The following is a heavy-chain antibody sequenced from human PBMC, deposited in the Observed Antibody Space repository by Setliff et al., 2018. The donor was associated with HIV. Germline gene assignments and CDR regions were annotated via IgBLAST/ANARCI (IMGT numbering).Heavy chain of an antibody. CDR3: ARAGPSSGYQY. V-gene: IGHV2-70*11. Sequence: SGPTLVNPTQTLTLTCTFSGFSLSTSGLSVGWIRQPPGKALEWLARIDWDDDKHYSTSLKTRLAISHDTSKNQVALTVTNVDPVDTATYFCARAGPSSGYQYWGQGTLVTVSS. CDR2: IDWDDDK. D-gene: IGHD6-19*01. CDR1: GFSLSTSGLS. J-gene: IGHJ4*02.